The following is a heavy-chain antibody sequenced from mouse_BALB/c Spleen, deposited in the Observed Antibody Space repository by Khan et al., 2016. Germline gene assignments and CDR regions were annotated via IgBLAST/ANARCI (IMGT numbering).Heavy chain of an antibody. V-gene: IGHV3-2*02. D-gene: IGHD2-2*01. Sequence: EVKLLESGPGLVKPSQSLSLTCTVTGYSITSDYAWNWIRQFPGNKLEWMGYISYSGSTSYNPSLKSRISITRDTSKNQFFLQLNSVTTEDTATYYCARSGYDGYYFDYWGQGTTLTVSS. J-gene: IGHJ2*01. CDR1: GYSITSDYA. CDR2: ISYSGST. CDR3: ARSGYDGYYFDY.